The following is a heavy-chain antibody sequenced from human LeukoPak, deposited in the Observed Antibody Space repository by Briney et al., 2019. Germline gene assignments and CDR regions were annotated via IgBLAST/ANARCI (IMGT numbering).Heavy chain of an antibody. CDR1: GGSFSGYY. V-gene: IGHV4-34*01. D-gene: IGHD3-10*01. CDR2: INHSGST. J-gene: IGHJ4*02. CDR3: ARGMVRGVTHFDY. Sequence: PSETLSLTCAVYGGSFSGYYWSWIRQPPGKGLEWIGEINHSGSTNYNPSLKSRVTISVDTSKNQFSLKLSSVTAADTAVYYCARGMVRGVTHFDYWGQGTLVTVSS.